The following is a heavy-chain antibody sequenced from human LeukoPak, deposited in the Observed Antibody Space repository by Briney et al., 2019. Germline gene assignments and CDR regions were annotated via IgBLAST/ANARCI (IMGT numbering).Heavy chain of an antibody. Sequence: GGSLRLSCAASGFTFSSYGMHWVRQAPGKGLEWVAVIWYDGSNKYYADSMKGRFTISRDNSKNTLYLQMNSLRAEDTAVYYCARDRGGYCSGGSCYSLQHWGQGTLVTVSS. CDR3: ARDRGGYCSGGSCYSLQH. CDR1: GFTFSSYG. V-gene: IGHV3-33*01. J-gene: IGHJ1*01. D-gene: IGHD2-15*01. CDR2: IWYDGSNK.